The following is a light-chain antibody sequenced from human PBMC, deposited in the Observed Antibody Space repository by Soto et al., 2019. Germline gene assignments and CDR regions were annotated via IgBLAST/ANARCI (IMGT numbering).Light chain of an antibody. CDR3: GSYASATLI. CDR1: SSDIGGYDY. Sequence: QSVLTQPASVSGSPGQSITISCTGTSSDIGGYDYVSWYQQHPGKAPKLIIYEVSNRPSGVSNRFSGSKSGNTASLTISGLQAEDEADYYCGSYASATLIFGGGTKLTVL. J-gene: IGLJ2*01. CDR2: EVS. V-gene: IGLV2-14*01.